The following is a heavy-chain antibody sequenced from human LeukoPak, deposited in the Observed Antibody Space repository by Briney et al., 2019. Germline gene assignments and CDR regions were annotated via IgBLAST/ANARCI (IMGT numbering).Heavy chain of an antibody. Sequence: SETLSLTCAVHGGSFSGYYWSWIRQPQGKGLEWIGEINHSGSTNYNPSLKSRVTISVDTSKNQFSLKLSSVTAADTAVYYCARGLRFYRGYSYGSGFDYWGQGTLVTVSS. CDR3: ARGLRFYRGYSYGSGFDY. CDR1: GGSFSGYY. J-gene: IGHJ4*02. V-gene: IGHV4-34*01. CDR2: INHSGST. D-gene: IGHD5-18*01.